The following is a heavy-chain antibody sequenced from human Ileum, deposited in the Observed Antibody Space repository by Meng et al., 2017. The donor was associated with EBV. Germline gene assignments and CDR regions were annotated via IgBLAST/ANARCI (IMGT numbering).Heavy chain of an antibody. CDR2: IHHTRGP. Sequence: QVHLRESGQGLVGPSGTLSLTRSVSGDSISNEHWWSWVRQSPGKGLEWIGEIHHTRGPNYNPSLKSRVIISVDKSNNHFSLRLSAVTAADTAVYYCASNGAFSLDHWGQGTLVTVS. CDR3: ASNGAFSLDH. CDR1: GDSISNEHW. J-gene: IGHJ4*02. V-gene: IGHV4-4*02. D-gene: IGHD2-8*01.